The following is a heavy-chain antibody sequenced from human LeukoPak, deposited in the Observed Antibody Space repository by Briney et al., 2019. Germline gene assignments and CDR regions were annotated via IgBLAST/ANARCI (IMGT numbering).Heavy chain of an antibody. V-gene: IGHV3-30*18. CDR1: GFTFSSYG. Sequence: GGSLRLSCAASGFTFSSYGMHWVRQAPGKGLEWVAVISYDGSNKYYADSVKGRFTISRDNSKNTLYLQMNSLRAEDTAVHYCAKGLTGYFDYWGQGTLVTVSS. D-gene: IGHD1-20*01. CDR3: AKGLTGYFDY. CDR2: ISYDGSNK. J-gene: IGHJ4*02.